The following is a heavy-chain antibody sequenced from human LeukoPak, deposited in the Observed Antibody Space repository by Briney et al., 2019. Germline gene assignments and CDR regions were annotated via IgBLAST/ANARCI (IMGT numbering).Heavy chain of an antibody. Sequence: SETLSLTCTVSGGSISDYYWNWIRQPPEKGLEWIGYIYYSGSTTYNPSLKSRVTMSVDTAKNQFSLTVRSVTAADTAVYYCARGDFCSKSNCYLRPMDVWGKGTTVSVSS. J-gene: IGHJ6*03. CDR3: ARGDFCSKSNCYLRPMDV. V-gene: IGHV4-59*01. CDR2: IYYSGST. D-gene: IGHD3-3*01. CDR1: GGSISDYY.